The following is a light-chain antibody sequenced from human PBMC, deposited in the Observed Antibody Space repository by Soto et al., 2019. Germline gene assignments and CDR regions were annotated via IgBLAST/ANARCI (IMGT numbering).Light chain of an antibody. CDR2: EVN. CDR1: SSDVGGYKY. V-gene: IGLV2-8*01. CDR3: SSYAGSNDVM. J-gene: IGLJ3*02. Sequence: QSAPTQPPSASGSPGQSVTISCTGTSSDVGGYKYVSWYQQHPGKAPKLIIYEVNKRPSGVPDRFSGSKSGNTAALTVSGLQAEDEADYYCSSYAGSNDVMFGGGTKVTVL.